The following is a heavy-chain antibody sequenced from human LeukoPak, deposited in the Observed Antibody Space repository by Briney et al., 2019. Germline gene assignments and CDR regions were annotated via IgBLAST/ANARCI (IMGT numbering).Heavy chain of an antibody. CDR1: GFTVSSNY. CDR3: ARIEYSSAWYVGFFDY. CDR2: IYSGGST. V-gene: IGHV3-53*01. D-gene: IGHD6-19*01. J-gene: IGHJ4*02. Sequence: GGSLRLSCAASGFTVSSNYVSWVRQAPGKGLXXXXXIYSGGSTYYADSVKGRFTISRDNSKNTLYLQMNSLRAEDTAVYYCARIEYSSAWYVGFFDYWGQGTLVTVSS.